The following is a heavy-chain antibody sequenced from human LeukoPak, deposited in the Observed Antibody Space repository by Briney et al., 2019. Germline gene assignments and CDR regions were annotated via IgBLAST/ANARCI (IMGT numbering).Heavy chain of an antibody. J-gene: IGHJ4*02. Sequence: KSGGSLRLSCAASGFTFSSYSMNWVRQAPGKGLEWVSSISSSSSYIYYADSVKGRFTISRDSAKNSLYLQMNSLRAEDTAVYYCARVAVAGMSFDYWGQGTLVTVSS. D-gene: IGHD6-19*01. CDR1: GFTFSSYS. CDR2: ISSSSSYI. CDR3: ARVAVAGMSFDY. V-gene: IGHV3-21*01.